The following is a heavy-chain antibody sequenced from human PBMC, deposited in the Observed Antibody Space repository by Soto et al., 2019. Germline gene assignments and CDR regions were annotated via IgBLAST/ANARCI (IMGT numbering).Heavy chain of an antibody. CDR2: IKQSGSET. CDR1: GFTFSSYW. Sequence: GGSLRLSCAASGFTFSSYWMTWVRQAPGKGLEWVANIKQSGSETYYVDSVKGRFTISRDNSNSALYVQMNSLTGEDTAVYYCARTRSASSDFHYYSLDVWGQGTTVTVSS. D-gene: IGHD6-6*01. J-gene: IGHJ6*02. CDR3: ARTRSASSDFHYYSLDV. V-gene: IGHV3-7*01.